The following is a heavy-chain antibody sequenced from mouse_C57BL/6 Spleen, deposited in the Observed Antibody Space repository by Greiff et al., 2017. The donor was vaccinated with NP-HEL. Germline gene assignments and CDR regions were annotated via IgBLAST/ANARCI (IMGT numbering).Heavy chain of an antibody. CDR2: INPGSGGT. CDR3: ARGKSGSRVGYAMDY. D-gene: IGHD1-1*01. V-gene: IGHV1-54*01. Sequence: VQLQQSGAELVRPGTSVKVSCKASGYAFTNYLIEWVKQRPGQGLEWIGVINPGSGGTNYNEKFKGKATLTADKSSSTAYMQLSSLTSEDSAVYCCARGKSGSRVGYAMDYWGQGTSVTVSS. J-gene: IGHJ4*01. CDR1: GYAFTNYL.